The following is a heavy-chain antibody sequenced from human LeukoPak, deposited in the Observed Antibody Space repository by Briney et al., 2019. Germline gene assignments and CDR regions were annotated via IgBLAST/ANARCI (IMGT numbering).Heavy chain of an antibody. J-gene: IGHJ1*01. CDR3: ATKAYCGGDCHSRYFQH. V-gene: IGHV3-7*03. CDR2: IKPDGSEK. D-gene: IGHD2-21*02. CDR1: GFSFGYYW. Sequence: GGSLRLSCAASGFSFGYYWMSWVRQAPGKGLGWVANIKPDGSEKYYVDSVKGRFTISRDNAKNSLYLEMNNLGAEDTAVYYCATKAYCGGDCHSRYFQHWGQGTLVTVSS.